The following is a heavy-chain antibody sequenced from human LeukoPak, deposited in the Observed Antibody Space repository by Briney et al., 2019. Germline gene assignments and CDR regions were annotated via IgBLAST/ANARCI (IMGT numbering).Heavy chain of an antibody. CDR1: GYTFTSYY. CDR3: ARTRYYYNSRSYGAPYYFDY. V-gene: IGHV1-46*01. Sequence: ASVKVSCKASGYTFTSYYMHWVRQAPGQGLEWMGIINPSGGSTSYAQKFQGRVTMTRDTSTSTVYMELSSVTAADTAVYYCARTRYYYNSRSYGAPYYFDYWGQGTLVTVSS. CDR2: INPSGGST. D-gene: IGHD3-10*01. J-gene: IGHJ4*02.